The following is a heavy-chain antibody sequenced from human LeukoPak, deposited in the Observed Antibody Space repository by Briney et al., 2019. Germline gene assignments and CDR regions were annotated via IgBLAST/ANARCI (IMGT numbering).Heavy chain of an antibody. D-gene: IGHD5-12*01. J-gene: IGHJ4*02. CDR1: GFDFRSYA. V-gene: IGHV3-7*01. CDR3: ARDGASATMGFDY. CDR2: IKQDGSEK. Sequence: GGSLRLSCTASGFDFRSYAMAWVRQAPGKGLEWVANIKQDGSEKYYVDSVKGRFTISRDNAKNSLYLQMNSLRAEDTAVYYCARDGASATMGFDYWGQGTLVTVSS.